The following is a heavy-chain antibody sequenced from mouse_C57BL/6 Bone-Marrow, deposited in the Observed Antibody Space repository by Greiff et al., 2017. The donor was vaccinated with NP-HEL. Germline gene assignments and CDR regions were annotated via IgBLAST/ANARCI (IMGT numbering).Heavy chain of an antibody. CDR3: ASSSYWYFDI. J-gene: IGHJ1*03. D-gene: IGHD1-1*01. CDR1: GFSLTSYG. Sequence: VKLMESGPGLVQPSQSLSITCTVSGFSLTSYGVHWVRQSPGKGLEWLGVIWSGGSTDYNAAFISSLSISKDKSKSQVFFKMNSLQADDTAIYYCASSSYWYFDIWGTGTTVTVSS. CDR2: IWSGGST. V-gene: IGHV2-2*01.